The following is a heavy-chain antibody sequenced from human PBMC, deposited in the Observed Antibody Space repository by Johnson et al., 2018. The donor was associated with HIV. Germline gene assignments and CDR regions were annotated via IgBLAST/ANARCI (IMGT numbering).Heavy chain of an antibody. Sequence: VQLVESGGGLVQPGGSLRLSCAASGFTFSGYAMSWVRQAPGKGLDWVSTISGSGGSTYSADSVQSRFTISRDNSENTLYLQMNSLRAEDTAVYYCAKGGGSGWSDAFDIWGQGTMVTVSS. CDR1: GFTFSGYA. V-gene: IGHV3-23*04. CDR2: ISGSGGST. J-gene: IGHJ3*02. D-gene: IGHD6-19*01. CDR3: AKGGGSGWSDAFDI.